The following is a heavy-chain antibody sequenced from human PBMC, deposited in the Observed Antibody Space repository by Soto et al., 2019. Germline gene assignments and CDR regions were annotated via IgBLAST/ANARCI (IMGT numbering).Heavy chain of an antibody. CDR1: GYTFTSYA. D-gene: IGHD6-13*01. CDR2: ISAYNGDT. V-gene: IGHV1-18*01. Sequence: QVQLVQSGPELKKPGASVKVSCKASGYTFTSYAFSWVRQAPGQGLEWMGWISAYNGDTKYAQKSQGRVTMTTDSSTTTAYIELMNLRSDDTAVYYCASDAGYSSNWPLDSWAQGTLLTVST. J-gene: IGHJ4*02. CDR3: ASDAGYSSNWPLDS.